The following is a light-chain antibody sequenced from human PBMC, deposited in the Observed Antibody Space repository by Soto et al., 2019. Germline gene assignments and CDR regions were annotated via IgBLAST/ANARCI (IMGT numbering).Light chain of an antibody. V-gene: IGKV1-12*01. Sequence: DIQMTQSPSSVSASVGDRVAITFLASQGISIWLAWYQQKPGKAPKLLIYAASSLQSGVPSRFSGSGSGTDFTLTISSLQPEDFALYYCQHYAGGSRITFGQGTRLEI. J-gene: IGKJ5*01. CDR2: AAS. CDR1: QGISIW. CDR3: QHYAGGSRIT.